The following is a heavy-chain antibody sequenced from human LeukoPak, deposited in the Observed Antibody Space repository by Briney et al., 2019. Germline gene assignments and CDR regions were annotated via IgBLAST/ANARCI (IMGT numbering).Heavy chain of an antibody. CDR2: ISGSGDTT. CDR1: GFTVSSNY. V-gene: IGHV3-23*01. Sequence: GGSLRLSCAASGFTVSSNYMSWVRQAPGKGLEWVSTISGSGDTTYYADSVKGRFTVFRDNSKNTLYLQMNSLRAEDTAVYYCAKRPSLYFDYWGQGTLVTVSS. J-gene: IGHJ4*02. D-gene: IGHD6-6*01. CDR3: AKRPSLYFDY.